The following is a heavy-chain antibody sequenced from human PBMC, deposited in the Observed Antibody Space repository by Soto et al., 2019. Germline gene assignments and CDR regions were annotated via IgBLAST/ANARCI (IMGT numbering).Heavy chain of an antibody. V-gene: IGHV4-38-2*01. Sequence: SWTLSLTCAVSGYSISSGYYWGWIRQPPGKGLEWIGSIYHSGITYYNPSLKSRVTISVDTSKNQFSLKLSSVTAADTAVYYCARTGEVAGNDGTFDYWGQGTMVTVSS. D-gene: IGHD6-19*01. J-gene: IGHJ4*02. CDR1: GYSISSGYY. CDR3: ARTGEVAGNDGTFDY. CDR2: IYHSGIT.